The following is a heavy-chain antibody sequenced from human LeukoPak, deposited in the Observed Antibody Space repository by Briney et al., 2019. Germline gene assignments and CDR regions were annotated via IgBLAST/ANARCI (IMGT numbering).Heavy chain of an antibody. J-gene: IGHJ4*02. CDR2: ISTSGAST. V-gene: IGHV3-48*03. CDR3: ARERGYNYGYSGYYDQ. CDR1: GFTLSSFE. Sequence: GGSLRLSCAASGFTLSSFEMNWVRQAPGKGLEWISYISTSGASTYYADSVKGRFTVSRDNAKNSMFLRMDTLRAEDTAVYYCARERGYNYGYSGYYDQWGQGILVTVSS. D-gene: IGHD5-18*01.